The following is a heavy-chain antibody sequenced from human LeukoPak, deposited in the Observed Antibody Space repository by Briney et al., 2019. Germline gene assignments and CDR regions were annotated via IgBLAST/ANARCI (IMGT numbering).Heavy chain of an antibody. CDR3: ARDAYYDFWSCYSDAPYFDY. Sequence: GRSLRLSCAASGFTFSSYGMHWVRQAPGKGLEWVAVIWYDGSNKYYADSVKGRFTISRDNSKNTLYLQMNSLRAEDTAVYYCARDAYYDFWSCYSDAPYFDYWGQGTLVTVSS. J-gene: IGHJ4*02. CDR1: GFTFSSYG. V-gene: IGHV3-33*01. CDR2: IWYDGSNK. D-gene: IGHD3-3*01.